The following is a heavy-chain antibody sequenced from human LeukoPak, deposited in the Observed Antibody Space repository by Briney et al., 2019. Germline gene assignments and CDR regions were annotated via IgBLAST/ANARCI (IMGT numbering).Heavy chain of an antibody. Sequence: GGPLRLSCAASGFTFRSHWMQWVRQRPGKGLVWVSRINFDGSSINYADSVKGRFTISRDNSKNTLYLQMDSLRAEDTAVYYCANNSPRYCTNGVCSTDAFDIWGQGTMVTVSS. CDR1: GFTFRSHW. CDR2: INFDGSSI. V-gene: IGHV3-74*01. J-gene: IGHJ3*02. CDR3: ANNSPRYCTNGVCSTDAFDI. D-gene: IGHD2-8*01.